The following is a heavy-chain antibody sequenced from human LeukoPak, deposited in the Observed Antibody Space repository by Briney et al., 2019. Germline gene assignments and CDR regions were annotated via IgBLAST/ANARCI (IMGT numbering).Heavy chain of an antibody. J-gene: IGHJ4*02. CDR1: GYTFTGYY. Sequence: GASVKVSCKASGYTFTGYYMHWVRQAPGQGLEWMGWISAYNGNTNYAQKLQGRVTMTTDTSTSTAYMELRSLRSDDTAVYYCARVLYGPAAIRNLDGPDYWGQGTLVTVSS. D-gene: IGHD2-2*02. CDR3: ARVLYGPAAIRNLDGPDY. CDR2: ISAYNGNT. V-gene: IGHV1-18*04.